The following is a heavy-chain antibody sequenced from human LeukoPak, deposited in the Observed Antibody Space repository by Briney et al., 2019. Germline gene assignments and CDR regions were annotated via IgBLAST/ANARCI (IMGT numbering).Heavy chain of an antibody. J-gene: IGHJ4*02. CDR3: ARDSEDIVVVPAAMCSY. D-gene: IGHD2-2*01. CDR1: GYTFTSYD. V-gene: IGHV1-8*01. Sequence: ASVKVSCKASGYTFTSYDINWVRQATGQGLEWMGWMNPNSGNAGYAQKFQGRVTMTRNSSISTAYMELRSLRSDDTAVYYCARDSEDIVVVPAAMCSYWGQGTLVTVSS. CDR2: MNPNSGNA.